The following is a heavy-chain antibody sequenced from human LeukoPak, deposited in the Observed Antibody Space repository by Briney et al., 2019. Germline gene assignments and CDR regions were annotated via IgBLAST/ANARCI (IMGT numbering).Heavy chain of an antibody. CDR3: AGLVGRYSSGLYYYYFDY. J-gene: IGHJ4*02. Sequence: PSETQSLTCTVSGGSVSSGGYYWSWIRQPPGKGLEWIGEMYLSGTTHSNPSVKSRVTISIDKSKNQFFLNLSSVTAADTAVYYCAGLVGRYSSGLYYYYFDYWGQGTLVTVSS. CDR2: MYLSGTT. CDR1: GGSVSSGGYY. V-gene: IGHV4-61*08. D-gene: IGHD3-22*01.